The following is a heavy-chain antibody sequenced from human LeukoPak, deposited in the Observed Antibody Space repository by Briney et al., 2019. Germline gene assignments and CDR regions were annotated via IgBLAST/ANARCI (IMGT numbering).Heavy chain of an antibody. V-gene: IGHV4-38-2*01. CDR1: GYSISSGYY. D-gene: IGHD1-7*01. Sequence: PSETLSLTCAVSGYSISSGYYWGWIRQPPGKGLEWIGSIYHSGSTYYNPSLKSRVTISVDTSKNQFSLMLSSVTAADTAVYYCARQDWNYSDWFDPWGQGTLVTVSS. CDR2: IYHSGST. CDR3: ARQDWNYSDWFDP. J-gene: IGHJ5*02.